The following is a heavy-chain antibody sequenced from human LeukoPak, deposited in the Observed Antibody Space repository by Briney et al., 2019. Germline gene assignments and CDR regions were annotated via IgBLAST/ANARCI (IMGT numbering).Heavy chain of an antibody. D-gene: IGHD2-21*02. CDR2: ISGGGDIT. V-gene: IGHV3-23*01. CDR3: VREDTPATANY. J-gene: IGHJ4*02. Sequence: GSLRLSCAASGFNFANQAMSWVRQTAGKGLEWVSAISGGGDITYYADSVKGRFTISRDNSKDTLFLQMHSLRPGDTAVYYCVREDTPATANYWGQGTLVTISS. CDR1: GFNFANQA.